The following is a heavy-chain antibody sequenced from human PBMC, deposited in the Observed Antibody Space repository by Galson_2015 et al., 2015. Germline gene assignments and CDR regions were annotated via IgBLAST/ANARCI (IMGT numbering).Heavy chain of an antibody. V-gene: IGHV1-69*13. CDR2: ITPMFGTA. CDR1: GGTFSTYT. Sequence: SVKVSCKASGGTFSTYTINWVRHAPGHGLEWMGGITPMFGTAKYAQKFQGRVMITADESTSTVYMELRSLKSEDTAVYYCAREGIAGPANPVDYWGQGTLVTVSS. J-gene: IGHJ4*02. CDR3: AREGIAGPANPVDY. D-gene: IGHD6-13*01.